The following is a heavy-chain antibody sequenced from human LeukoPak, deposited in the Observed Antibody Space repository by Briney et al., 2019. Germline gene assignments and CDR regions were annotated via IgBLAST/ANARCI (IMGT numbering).Heavy chain of an antibody. D-gene: IGHD4-11*01. Sequence: GRSLRLSCAASGFIFSSYGMHWVRQAPGKGLEWVSTISGDRTNTHYADSVKGRFSISRDNSRNTLYLQMNSLTVEDTALYYCAHDAGPTGNPFFDYWGQGTLVTVSS. CDR1: GFIFSSYG. J-gene: IGHJ4*02. V-gene: IGHV3-33*01. CDR2: ISGDRTNT. CDR3: AHDAGPTGNPFFDY.